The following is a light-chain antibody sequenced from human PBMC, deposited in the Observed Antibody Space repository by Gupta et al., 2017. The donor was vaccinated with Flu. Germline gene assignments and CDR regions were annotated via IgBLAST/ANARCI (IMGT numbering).Light chain of an antibody. CDR3: QQDDSTPYT. J-gene: IGKJ2*01. CDR1: QSVLYSSNNKNY. V-gene: IGKV4-1*01. Sequence: SLGETSTTNCKSSQSVLYSSNNKNYLAWYQQKPGQPPKLLIYWASTRESGVPDRFSGSRSGTYFTLTISILHAEDVAVYYCQQDDSTPYTFGPGTKLEIK. CDR2: WAS.